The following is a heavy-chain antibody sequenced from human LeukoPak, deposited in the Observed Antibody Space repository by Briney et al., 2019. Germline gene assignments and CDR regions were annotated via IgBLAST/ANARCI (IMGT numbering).Heavy chain of an antibody. CDR2: ISSSSSYI. V-gene: IGHV3-21*01. J-gene: IGHJ5*02. CDR3: ANIAAAGSELVFDP. Sequence: GGSLRLSCAASGFTFDDYAMHWVRQAPGKGLEWVSSISSSSSYIYYADSVKGRFTISRDNAKNSLYLQMNSLRAEDTAVYYCANIAAAGSELVFDPWGQGTLVTVFS. D-gene: IGHD6-13*01. CDR1: GFTFDDYA.